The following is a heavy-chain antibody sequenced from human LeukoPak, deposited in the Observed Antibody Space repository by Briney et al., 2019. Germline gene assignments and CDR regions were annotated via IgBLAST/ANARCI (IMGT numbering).Heavy chain of an antibody. CDR3: ARDTARITTPGGPDY. V-gene: IGHV1-18*01. D-gene: IGHD6-13*01. CDR1: GYTFASYG. J-gene: IGHJ4*02. CDR2: ISAYNDNT. Sequence: GASVKVSCKASGYTFASYGISWVRLAPGQGREWMGWISAYNDNTKYAQSLQGRVTMTTDTSTSTAYMELRSLTSDDTALYYCARDTARITTPGGPDYWGQGTLVTVSS.